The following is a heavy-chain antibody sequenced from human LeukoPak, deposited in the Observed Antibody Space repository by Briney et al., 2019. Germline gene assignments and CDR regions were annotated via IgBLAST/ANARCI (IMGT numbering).Heavy chain of an antibody. J-gene: IGHJ3*01. V-gene: IGHV1-46*01. CDR1: GYTFTTYY. D-gene: IGHD3-10*01. Sequence: ASVKVSCMASGYTFTTYYVHWVRQAPGQGLEWMGMINPSGGSTNYAQKFQGRVAMTRDTSTSTVYMDLSSLRSEDTAVYYCAREGSGRTAYNDGLDVWGQGTMVTVSS. CDR2: INPSGGST. CDR3: AREGSGRTAYNDGLDV.